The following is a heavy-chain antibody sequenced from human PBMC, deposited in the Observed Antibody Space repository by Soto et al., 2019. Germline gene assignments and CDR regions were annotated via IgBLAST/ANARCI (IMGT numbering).Heavy chain of an antibody. CDR1: GFTFSSYA. J-gene: IGHJ6*02. D-gene: IGHD3-9*01. Sequence: EVQLLESGGGLVQPGGSLRLSCATSGFTFSSYAMTWVRQAPGKGLEWVSAISDGGSRTYYADSVKGRFTISRDNSKNTLYLQMNSLRAEDTAVYYCAKDGVVRYFDWFYYGMDVWGQGTTVTVSS. V-gene: IGHV3-23*01. CDR2: ISDGGSRT. CDR3: AKDGVVRYFDWFYYGMDV.